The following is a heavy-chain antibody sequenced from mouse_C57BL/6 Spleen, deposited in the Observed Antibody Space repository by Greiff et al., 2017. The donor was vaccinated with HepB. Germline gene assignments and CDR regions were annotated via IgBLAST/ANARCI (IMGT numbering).Heavy chain of an antibody. V-gene: IGHV5-12*01. CDR1: GFTFSDYY. D-gene: IGHD1-1*01. CDR2: ISNGGGST. Sequence: EVQLVESGGGLVQPGGSLKLSCAASGFTFSDYYMYWVRQTPEKRLEWVAYISNGGGSTYYPDTVKGRFTISRDNAKNTLYLQMSRLKSEDTAMYYCAKPFYYGSSSYYAMDYWGQGTSVTVSS. J-gene: IGHJ4*01. CDR3: AKPFYYGSSSYYAMDY.